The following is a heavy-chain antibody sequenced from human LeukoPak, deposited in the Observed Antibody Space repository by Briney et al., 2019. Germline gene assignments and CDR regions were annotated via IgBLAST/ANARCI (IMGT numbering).Heavy chain of an antibody. Sequence: ASVKVSCKASGYTFTDYHIHWVRQAPGRGLEWMGWINPNSGGTNYAQNFQGRVTMTRDTSISTAYMEVSRLTYDDTAIYYCARGSWATVTIAGPHDYWGQGTLVTVSS. CDR1: GYTFTDYH. CDR2: INPNSGGT. V-gene: IGHV1-2*02. CDR3: ARGSWATVTIAGPHDY. J-gene: IGHJ4*02. D-gene: IGHD4-17*01.